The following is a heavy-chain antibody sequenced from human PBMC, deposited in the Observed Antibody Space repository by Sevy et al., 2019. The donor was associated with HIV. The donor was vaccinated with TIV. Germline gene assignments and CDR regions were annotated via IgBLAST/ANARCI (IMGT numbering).Heavy chain of an antibody. J-gene: IGHJ4*02. V-gene: IGHV3-30-3*01. CDR3: ARGPEWELTSFLSH. CDR2: ISSNGDNA. CDR1: GFTFRTYA. D-gene: IGHD1-26*01. Sequence: GGSLRLSCAASGFTFRTYALHWVRQAPGRGLEWLALISSNGDNAFYANSVRVRLTVSRDNSMNTLSLQMSSLTAEDTAVYYCARGPEWELTSFLSHWGQGTLVTVSS.